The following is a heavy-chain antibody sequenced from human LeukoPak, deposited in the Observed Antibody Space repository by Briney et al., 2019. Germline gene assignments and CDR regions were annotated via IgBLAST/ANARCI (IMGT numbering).Heavy chain of an antibody. V-gene: IGHV3-48*01. D-gene: IGHD6-13*01. CDR1: GFNFSSYS. J-gene: IGHJ6*03. Sequence: PGGSLRLSCAASGFNFSSYSINWVRQAPGKGLEWFSYITSSSCTMYYADSVKVRFTISRDNAKKSLYLQMNSLRAEDTAVYYCARSSLLYSFYFMDVGGKGTTVTVSS. CDR3: ARSSLLYSFYFMDV. CDR2: ITSSSCTM.